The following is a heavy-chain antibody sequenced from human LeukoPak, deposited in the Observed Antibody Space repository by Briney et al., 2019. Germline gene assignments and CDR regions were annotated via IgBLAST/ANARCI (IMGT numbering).Heavy chain of an antibody. V-gene: IGHV4-59*01. CDR2: IYYSGST. Sequence: SETLSLTCTVSGGSISSYYWSWIRQPPGKGLEWIGYIYYSGSTNYNPSLKSRVTISVDTSKNQFSLKLSSVTAADTAVYYCARDRYGDYGGENWFDPWGRGTLVTVSS. CDR3: ARDRYGDYGGENWFDP. J-gene: IGHJ5*02. CDR1: GGSISSYY. D-gene: IGHD4-17*01.